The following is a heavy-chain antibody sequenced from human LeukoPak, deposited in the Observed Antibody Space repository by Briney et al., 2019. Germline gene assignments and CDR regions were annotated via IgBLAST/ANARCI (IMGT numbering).Heavy chain of an antibody. J-gene: IGHJ4*02. D-gene: IGHD6-19*01. V-gene: IGHV3-23*01. CDR3: AKVGGYSSGWYFGY. Sequence: GGSLRLSCAASGFTFSSYGMSWVRQAPGKGLEWVSAISGSGGSTYYADSVKGRFTISRDNSKNTLYLQMNSLRAEDTAVYYCAKVGGYSSGWYFGYWGQGTLVTVSS. CDR1: GFTFSSYG. CDR2: ISGSGGST.